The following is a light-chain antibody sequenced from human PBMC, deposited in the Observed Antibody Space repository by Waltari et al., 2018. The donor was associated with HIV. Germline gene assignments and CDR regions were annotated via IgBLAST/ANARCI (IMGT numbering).Light chain of an antibody. CDR1: SGPVPPTSF. J-gene: IGLJ3*02. CDR2: STN. Sequence: QTVVTQEPSFSVSPGGTVTLTCGLNSGPVPPTSFPRWYQQTPGQAPRPLIYSTNIRSSGVPERFSGSILGNKAALTITGAQADDESDYYCLVHMGHGAWVFGGGTKLTVL. CDR3: LVHMGHGAWV. V-gene: IGLV8-61*01.